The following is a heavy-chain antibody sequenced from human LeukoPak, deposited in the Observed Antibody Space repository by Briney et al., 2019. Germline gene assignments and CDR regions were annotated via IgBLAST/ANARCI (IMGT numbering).Heavy chain of an antibody. D-gene: IGHD3-10*01. Sequence: GGSLRLSCAASGFTVSSNYMSWVRQAPGKGLEWVSVIYSGGSTYYADSVKGRFTISRDSSKNTLYLQMNSLKAEDTAVYYCAKGGAVSSKSITMVRGTRRYSYYMDVWAKGTTVTISS. CDR1: GFTVSSNY. CDR3: AKGGAVSSKSITMVRGTRRYSYYMDV. V-gene: IGHV3-66*01. J-gene: IGHJ6*03. CDR2: IYSGGST.